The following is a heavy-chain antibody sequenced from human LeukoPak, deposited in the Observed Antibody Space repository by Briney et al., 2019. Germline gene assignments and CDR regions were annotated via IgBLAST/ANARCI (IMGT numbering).Heavy chain of an antibody. CDR2: ISGSSSYT. D-gene: IGHD6-19*01. CDR3: AREFSSGLIIDY. V-gene: IGHV3-11*06. CDR1: GVTFSDFY. Sequence: GGSLRLSCAASGVTFSDFYMNWIRQAPGKGLEWVSYISGSSSYTNYADSVKGRFTISRDNSKKSLYLQMNSLRAEDTAVYYCAREFSSGLIIDYLGQGTLVTVSS. J-gene: IGHJ4*02.